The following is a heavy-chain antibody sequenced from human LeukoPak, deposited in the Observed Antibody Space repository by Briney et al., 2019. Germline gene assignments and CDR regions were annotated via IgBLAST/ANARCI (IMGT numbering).Heavy chain of an antibody. Sequence: PGGSLRLSCAASGFTSIGHSMNWVREAQGRGLEWVSGISWNSGSIGYADSVKGRFTISRDNAKNSLYLQMNSLRAEDTALYYCAKDDYSSGWYYFDYWGQGTLVTVSS. CDR2: ISWNSGSI. CDR1: GFTSIGHS. D-gene: IGHD6-19*01. CDR3: AKDDYSSGWYYFDY. V-gene: IGHV3-9*02. J-gene: IGHJ4*02.